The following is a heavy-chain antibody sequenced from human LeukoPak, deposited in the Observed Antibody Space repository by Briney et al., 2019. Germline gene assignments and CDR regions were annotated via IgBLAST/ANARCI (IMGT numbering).Heavy chain of an antibody. J-gene: IGHJ6*03. V-gene: IGHV3-15*01. Sequence: GGSLRLSCAASGFTFSNAWMSWVRQAPGKGLEWVGRIKSKTDGGTTDYAAPVKGRFTISRDDSKNTLYLQMNSLKTEDTAVYYCTTAGQVVRLGAHYYYYYYMDVWGKGTTVTVSS. CDR2: IKSKTDGGTT. CDR1: GFTFSNAW. CDR3: TTAGQVVRLGAHYYYYYYMDV. D-gene: IGHD3-16*01.